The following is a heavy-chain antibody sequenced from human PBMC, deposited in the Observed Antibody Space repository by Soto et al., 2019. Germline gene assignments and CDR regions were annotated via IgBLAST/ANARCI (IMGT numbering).Heavy chain of an antibody. Sequence: QVQLVESGGGVVQPGRSLRLSCAASGFTFSSYAMHWVRQAPGKGLEWVAVISYDGSNKYYADSVKGRFTISRDNSKNTLYLQMNGLRAEDTAVYYCTVGGIAAAGGYYYYGMDVWGQGTTVTVSS. CDR2: ISYDGSNK. V-gene: IGHV3-30-3*01. J-gene: IGHJ6*02. D-gene: IGHD6-13*01. CDR1: GFTFSSYA. CDR3: TVGGIAAAGGYYYYGMDV.